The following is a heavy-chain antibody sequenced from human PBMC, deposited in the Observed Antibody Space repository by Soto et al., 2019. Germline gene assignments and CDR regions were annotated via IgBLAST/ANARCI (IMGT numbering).Heavy chain of an antibody. J-gene: IGHJ3*02. D-gene: IGHD6-13*01. Sequence: ASVKVACKASGYTFTGYYMHWVRQANGQGLEWMGWINPNSGGTNYAQKFQGWVTMTRDTSISTAYMELSRLRSDDTAVYYCGRVAYSSSWYSAPSDAFDIWGQGTMVTVSS. CDR3: GRVAYSSSWYSAPSDAFDI. CDR2: INPNSGGT. V-gene: IGHV1-2*04. CDR1: GYTFTGYY.